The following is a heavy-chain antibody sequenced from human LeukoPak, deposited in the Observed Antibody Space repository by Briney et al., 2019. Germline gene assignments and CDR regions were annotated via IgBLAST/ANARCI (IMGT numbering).Heavy chain of an antibody. CDR2: ITRGSRYL. V-gene: IGHV3-21*06. Sequence: GGSLRLSCEASGFSFSSYSMDWVRQAPGKGLEWVASITRGSRYLYYGDSVKGRFTVSRDNTKNSLHLQMNSLRVDDTAVYYCARPSGYYAFDSWGQGTLVTVSS. CDR1: GFSFSSYS. J-gene: IGHJ4*02. CDR3: ARPSGYYAFDS. D-gene: IGHD3-22*01.